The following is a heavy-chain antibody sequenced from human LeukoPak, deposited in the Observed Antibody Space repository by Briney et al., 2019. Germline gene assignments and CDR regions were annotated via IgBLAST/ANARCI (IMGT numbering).Heavy chain of an antibody. J-gene: IGHJ6*03. CDR1: GYTFTSYG. Sequence: PWASVKVSCKASGYTFTSYGISWVRQAPGQGLEWMGWISAYNGNTNYAQKFQGRVTITADESTSTAYMELSSLRSEDTAVYYCAFGPTVTTYYYYYMDVWGKGTTVTISS. CDR3: AFGPTVTTYYYYYMDV. CDR2: ISAYNGNT. D-gene: IGHD4-17*01. V-gene: IGHV1-18*01.